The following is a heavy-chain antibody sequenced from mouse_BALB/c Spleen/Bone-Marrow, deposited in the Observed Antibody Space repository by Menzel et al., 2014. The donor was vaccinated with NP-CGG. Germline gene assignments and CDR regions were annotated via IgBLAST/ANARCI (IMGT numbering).Heavy chain of an antibody. CDR3: ASYRYGWYFDV. CDR1: GFNIKDTY. Sequence: EVQLQQSGAELVKPGASVKLSCIASGFNIKDTYLHWVKQRPEQGLDWIGRIDPAIFTKYDPKFQGKATITADTSSNTACLHLSSLTSEDTAVYYCASYRYGWYFDVWGAGTTVTVSS. CDR2: IDPAIFT. J-gene: IGHJ1*01. V-gene: IGHV14-3*02. D-gene: IGHD2-14*01.